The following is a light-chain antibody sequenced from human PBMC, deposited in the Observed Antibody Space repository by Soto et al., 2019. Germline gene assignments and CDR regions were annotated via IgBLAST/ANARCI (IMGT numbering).Light chain of an antibody. CDR3: ATWDDSLSGRGVV. J-gene: IGLJ2*01. CDR2: SNS. Sequence: QSVLTQPPSASGTPGQRVTISCSGSSSNIGSNTVSWYQQAPGTAPKFLIYSNSQRPSGVPDRFSGSKSGTSASLTISGLQSEDEADYYCATWDDSLSGRGVVFGGGTKVTVL. CDR1: SSNIGSNT. V-gene: IGLV1-44*01.